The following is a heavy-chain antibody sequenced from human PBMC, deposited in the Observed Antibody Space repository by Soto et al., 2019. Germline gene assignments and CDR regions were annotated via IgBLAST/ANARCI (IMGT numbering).Heavy chain of an antibody. V-gene: IGHV1-69*02. D-gene: IGHD6-19*01. CDR1: GGTFSCYT. CDR2: IIPILGIA. Sequence: ASVKVSCKASGGTFSCYTISWVRQAPGQGLEWMGRIIPILGIANYAQKFQGRVTITADKSTSTAYMELSSLRSEDTAVYYCASSSVPGYSSGWHYWGQGTLVTVSS. CDR3: ASSSVPGYSSGWHY. J-gene: IGHJ4*02.